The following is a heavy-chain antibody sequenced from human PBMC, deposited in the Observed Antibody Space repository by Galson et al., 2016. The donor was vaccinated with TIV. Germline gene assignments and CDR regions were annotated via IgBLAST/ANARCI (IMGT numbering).Heavy chain of an antibody. CDR3: GREGENSCSYGGY. CDR2: IYYPGTT. V-gene: IGHV4-61*01. Sequence: LSLTCAVSGYSIRSGSYYWTWIRQPPGKGLESVGYIYYPGTTKYSPSLKSRVTISLETSKNQVSLNMKSVTAADTAVYYCGREGENSCSYGGYWGQGTLVTVST. CDR1: GYSIRSGSYY. D-gene: IGHD2-2*01. J-gene: IGHJ4*02.